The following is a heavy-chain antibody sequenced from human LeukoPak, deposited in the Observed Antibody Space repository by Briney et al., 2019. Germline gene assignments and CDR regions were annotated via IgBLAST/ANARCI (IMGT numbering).Heavy chain of an antibody. Sequence: PSETLSLTCAVSGGSISSGGYSWSWIRQPPGKGLEWIGYIYHSGSTYYNPSLKSRVTISVDRSKNQSSLKLSSVTAADTAVYYCARADSSGYYDTYAFDIWGQGTMVTVSS. J-gene: IGHJ3*02. CDR3: ARADSSGYYDTYAFDI. D-gene: IGHD3-22*01. V-gene: IGHV4-30-2*01. CDR1: GGSISSGGYS. CDR2: IYHSGST.